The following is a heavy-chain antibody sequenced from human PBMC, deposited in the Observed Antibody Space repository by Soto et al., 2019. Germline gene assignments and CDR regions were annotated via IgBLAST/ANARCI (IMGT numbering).Heavy chain of an antibody. V-gene: IGHV1-18*01. CDR2: ISDYNGNT. CDR3: ARYAMTTVKVVGYYYYYGMDV. J-gene: IGHJ6*02. CDR1: GYTFTSYG. Sequence: ASVKVSCKASGYTFTSYGISWVRQPPGKGLEWMGWISDYNGNTNYAQKLQGRVTMTTDTSTSRAYMELRSLRSDDTAVYYCARYAMTTVKVVGYYYYYGMDVWGQGTTVTVSS. D-gene: IGHD4-4*01.